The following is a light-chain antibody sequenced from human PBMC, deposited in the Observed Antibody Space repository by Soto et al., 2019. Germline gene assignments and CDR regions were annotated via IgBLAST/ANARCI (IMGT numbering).Light chain of an antibody. CDR3: HQYGSSPYT. CDR2: GAS. V-gene: IGKV3-20*01. J-gene: IGKJ1*01. Sequence: EIVLTQSPDTLSLSPGERATLSCRASQSVSSSYLAWYQQKPGQAPRPLISGASSRATGTPDRFSGSGSGTDFTLTISRLEPEDFAVYYCHQYGSSPYTFGQGTKLEIK. CDR1: QSVSSSY.